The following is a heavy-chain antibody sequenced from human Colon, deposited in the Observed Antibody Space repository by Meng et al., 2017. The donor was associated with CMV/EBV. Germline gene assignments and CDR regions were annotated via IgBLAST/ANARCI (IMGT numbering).Heavy chain of an antibody. CDR1: GFTFSSYG. J-gene: IGHJ6*02. CDR3: AKDPGVRSRGMDV. V-gene: IGHV3-33*06. CDR2: IWYDGSNK. D-gene: IGHD3-10*01. Sequence: GGSLRLSCAASGFTFSSYGMHWVRQAPGKGLEWVAVIWYDGSNKYYADSVKGRFTISRDNSKNTLYLQMNSLRAEDTAVYYCAKDPGVRSRGMDVWGQGTTVTVSS.